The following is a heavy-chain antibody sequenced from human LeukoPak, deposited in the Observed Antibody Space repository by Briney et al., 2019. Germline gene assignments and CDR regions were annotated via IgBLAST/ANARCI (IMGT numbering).Heavy chain of an antibody. CDR3: ARGAYDFWSGYPFY. J-gene: IGHJ4*02. CDR2: ISSSGTTI. V-gene: IGHV3-11*04. D-gene: IGHD3-3*01. Sequence: GGSLRLSCAASGFTFSDYYMSWIRQAPGKGLEWLSYISSSGTTIYYADSVKGRFTISRDNAKNSLYLQMNSLRAEDTAVYYCARGAYDFWSGYPFYWGQGTLVTVSS. CDR1: GFTFSDYY.